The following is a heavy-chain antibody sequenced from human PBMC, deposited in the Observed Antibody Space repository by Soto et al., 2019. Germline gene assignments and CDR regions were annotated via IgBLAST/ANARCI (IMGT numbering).Heavy chain of an antibody. D-gene: IGHD6-13*01. V-gene: IGHV1-69*13. CDR2: IIPIFGTA. J-gene: IGHJ4*02. CDR3: ARAHSSSWSYFDY. Sequence: SVKVSCKASGGTFSSYAISWVRQAPGQGLEWMGGIIPIFGTANYAQKFQGRVTITADESTSTAYMELSSLRSEDTAVYYCARAHSSSWSYFDYWGQGTLVTAPQ. CDR1: GGTFSSYA.